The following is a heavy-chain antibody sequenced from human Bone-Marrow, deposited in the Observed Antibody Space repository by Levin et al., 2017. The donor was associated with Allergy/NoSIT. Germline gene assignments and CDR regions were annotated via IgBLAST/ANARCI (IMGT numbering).Heavy chain of an antibody. V-gene: IGHV3-23*01. CDR3: AKATEYSSPTPPPD. D-gene: IGHD6-6*01. Sequence: LSLTCAASGFTFSSYAMSWVRQAPGKGLEWVSAISGSGGRTYYADSVKGRFTISRDNSKNTLYLQMNSLRAEDTAVYYCAKATEYSSPTPPPDWGQGTLVTVSS. CDR1: GFTFSSYA. J-gene: IGHJ4*02. CDR2: ISGSGGRT.